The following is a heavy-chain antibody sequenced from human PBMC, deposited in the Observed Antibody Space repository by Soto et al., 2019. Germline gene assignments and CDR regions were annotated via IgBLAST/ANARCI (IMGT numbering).Heavy chain of an antibody. V-gene: IGHV2-5*02. J-gene: IGHJ4*01. D-gene: IGHD5-12*01. CDR2: IYGGVTQ. Sequence: QITLKESGPTLVKPTQTLTLTCTFSGFSLTTDAVAVAWIRQPPGTALESLAFIYGGVTQVYSPSLKSRVTVTEDTFKNGVVLTMTNMGPVDTATYFCAHRQGNTYDYWGQGTLVAVSS. CDR1: GFSLTTDAVA. CDR3: AHRQGNTYDY.